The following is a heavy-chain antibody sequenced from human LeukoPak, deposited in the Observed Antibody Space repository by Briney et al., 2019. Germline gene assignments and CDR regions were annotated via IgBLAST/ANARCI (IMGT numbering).Heavy chain of an antibody. J-gene: IGHJ6*03. V-gene: IGHV3-23*01. CDR3: AKNGDRGAYCSGGTCYPYYYYYMDV. D-gene: IGHD2-15*01. CDR2: ISSSSSYI. CDR1: GFTFSSYA. Sequence: GGSLRLSCAASGFTFSSYAMNWVRQAPGKGLEWVSSISSSSSYIYYADSVRGRFTISRDNSRNTLYLQMNSLRAEDTAIYYCAKNGDRGAYCSGGTCYPYYYYYMDVWGKGTTVTISS.